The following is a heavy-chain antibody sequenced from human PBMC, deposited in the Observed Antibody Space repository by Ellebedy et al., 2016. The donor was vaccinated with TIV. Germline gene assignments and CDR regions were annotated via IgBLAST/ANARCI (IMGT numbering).Heavy chain of an antibody. Sequence: GESLKISCAASGFTFSSYGMHWVRQAPGKGLEWVAVIWYDGSNKYYADSVKGRFTISRDNSKNTLYLQMNSLKTEDTALYYCCRVEGGGFYAYWGQGTLVTVSS. CDR2: IWYDGSNK. V-gene: IGHV3-33*01. CDR1: GFTFSSYG. CDR3: CRVEGGGFYAY. D-gene: IGHD3-22*01. J-gene: IGHJ4*02.